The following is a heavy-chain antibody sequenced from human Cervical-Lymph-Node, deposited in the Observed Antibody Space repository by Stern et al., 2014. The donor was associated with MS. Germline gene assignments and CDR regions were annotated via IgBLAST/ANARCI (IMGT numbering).Heavy chain of an antibody. V-gene: IGHV3-30*18. CDR3: ANHYDDY. J-gene: IGHJ4*02. Sequence: VQLVESGGGVVQPGRSLRLSCAASGFTFSSYGMHWVRQAPGKGLEWVAVISYDGSNKYYADSVKGRFTISRDNSKNTLYLQMNSLRAEDTAVYYCANHYDDYWCQGTLVTVSS. CDR1: GFTFSSYG. CDR2: ISYDGSNK. D-gene: IGHD3-22*01.